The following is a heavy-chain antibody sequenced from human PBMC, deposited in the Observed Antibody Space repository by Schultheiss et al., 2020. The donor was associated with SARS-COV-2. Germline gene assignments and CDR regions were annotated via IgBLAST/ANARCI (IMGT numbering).Heavy chain of an antibody. V-gene: IGHV3-30*03. J-gene: IGHJ4*02. CDR2: ISYDGSNK. D-gene: IGHD1-26*01. CDR3: TSPTSGSYYFDY. Sequence: GGSLRLSCAASGFTFTDAWMNWVRQAPGKGLEWVAVISYDGSNKYYADSVKGRFTISRDNAKNSLYLQMNSLRAEDTAVYYCTSPTSGSYYFDYWGQGTLVTVSS. CDR1: GFTFTDAW.